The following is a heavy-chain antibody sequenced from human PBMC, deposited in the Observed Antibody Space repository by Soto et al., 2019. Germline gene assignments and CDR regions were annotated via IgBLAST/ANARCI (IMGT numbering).Heavy chain of an antibody. D-gene: IGHD3-10*01. Sequence: SETLSLTCAVSGGSISSSNWWSWVRQPPGKGLEWIGEIYHSGSTNYNPSLKSRVTISVDTSKNQFSLKLSSVTAADTAVYYCARGIRRLIYGLGYYYYGMDVWGQGTTVTVSS. CDR3: ARGIRRLIYGLGYYYYGMDV. CDR2: IYHSGST. CDR1: GGSISSSNW. J-gene: IGHJ6*02. V-gene: IGHV4-4*02.